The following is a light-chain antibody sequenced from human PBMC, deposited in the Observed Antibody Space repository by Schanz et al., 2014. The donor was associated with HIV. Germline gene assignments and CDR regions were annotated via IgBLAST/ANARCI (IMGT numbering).Light chain of an antibody. CDR1: SSDVGGYNF. CDR2: EVT. V-gene: IGLV2-8*01. J-gene: IGLJ3*02. Sequence: QSALTQPPSASGSPGQSVTISCTGTSSDVGGYNFVSWFQQHPGKAPKLMIYEVTKRPSGVPARFSGSKSGNTASLTISGLQAEDEADYYCQSFDGSLGGVLFGGGTKLTVL. CDR3: QSFDGSLGGVL.